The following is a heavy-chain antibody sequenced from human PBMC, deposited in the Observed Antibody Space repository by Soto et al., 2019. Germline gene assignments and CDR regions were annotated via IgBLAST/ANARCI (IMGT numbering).Heavy chain of an antibody. J-gene: IGHJ5*02. Sequence: ASVKVSCKASGYTFTSYAMHWVRQAPGQRLEWMGWINAGTGNTIYSQKFQGRVTISRDTSASTAYMELSSLRSDDTAVYYCARDKVDFWSGYHTNWFDPWGQGTLVTVSS. V-gene: IGHV1-3*01. CDR2: INAGTGNT. CDR3: ARDKVDFWSGYHTNWFDP. CDR1: GYTFTSYA. D-gene: IGHD3-3*01.